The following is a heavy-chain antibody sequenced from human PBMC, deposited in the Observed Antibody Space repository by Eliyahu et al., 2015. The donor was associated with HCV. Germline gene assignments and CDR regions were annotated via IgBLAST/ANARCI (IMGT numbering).Heavy chain of an antibody. J-gene: IGHJ4*02. CDR2: IKQDGSEK. Sequence: EVQLVESGGGXVQPGGSXRLSCAASKFXFSSYCMXXVRQAPGKGLGWVAXIKQDGSEKHYVDSVKGRFTISRDNAKNSLYLQMNSLRADDTAVYYCARDFGRGYYGSGSFYNEFDCWGRGTLVTVSS. D-gene: IGHD3-10*01. CDR3: ARDFGRGYYGSGSFYNEFDC. CDR1: KFXFSSYC. V-gene: IGHV3-7*05.